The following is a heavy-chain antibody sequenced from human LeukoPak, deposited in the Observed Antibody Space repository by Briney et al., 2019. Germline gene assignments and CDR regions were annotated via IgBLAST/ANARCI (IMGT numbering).Heavy chain of an antibody. CDR2: IYHNGNT. D-gene: IGHD5-18*01. Sequence: SQTLSLTCTVSGGSISSGDYSWSWIRQPPGKGLEWIVYIYHNGNTYYSPSLKSRVTISVDRSKNQLSLKLSSVTAADTAMYYCASGGYSYGFDYWGQGTLVTVSS. J-gene: IGHJ4*02. CDR3: ASGGYSYGFDY. V-gene: IGHV4-30-2*01. CDR1: GGSISSGDYS.